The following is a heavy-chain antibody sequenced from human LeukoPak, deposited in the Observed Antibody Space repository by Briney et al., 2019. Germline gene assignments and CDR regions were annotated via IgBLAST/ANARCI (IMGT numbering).Heavy chain of an antibody. CDR3: ARVDPRDYYYYYYMEV. CDR2: IYYSGST. J-gene: IGHJ6*03. CDR1: GGSISSYY. V-gene: IGHV4-59*01. Sequence: SETLSLTCTVSGGSISSYYWSWIRQPPGKGLEWIGYIYYSGSTNYNPSLKSRVTISVDTSKNQFSLKLSSVTAADTAVYYCARVDPRDYYYYYYMEVWGKGTTVTVSS.